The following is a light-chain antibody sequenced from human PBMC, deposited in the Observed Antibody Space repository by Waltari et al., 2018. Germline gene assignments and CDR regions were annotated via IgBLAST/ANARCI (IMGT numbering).Light chain of an antibody. CDR1: TGTVTRSSY. V-gene: IGLV7-43*01. CDR3: CSFTATHTLL. J-gene: IGLJ2*01. Sequence: QAVVTQEPSLPVSPGGTVTLPCASSTGTVTRSSYPNWFQQRSGETPRSLIYNTANKHPWTPARFSGSLLGGKAALKVSGVQPEDEADYYCCSFTATHTLLFGGGTTVTVL. CDR2: NTA.